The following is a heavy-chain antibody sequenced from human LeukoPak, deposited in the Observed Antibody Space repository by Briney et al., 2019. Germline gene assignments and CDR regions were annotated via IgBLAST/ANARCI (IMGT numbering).Heavy chain of an antibody. J-gene: IGHJ4*02. CDR1: GFTFSVYE. CDR3: ARGRGSDI. D-gene: IGHD2-21*02. V-gene: IGHV3-48*03. Sequence: GGSLRLSCAASGFTFSVYEMNWVRQAQGKGPEWVSYISASGSTEKYADSVKGRFTISRDNAKSSLYLQMNSLRVEDTAVYYCARGRGSDIWGQGTLVAVS. CDR2: ISASGSTE.